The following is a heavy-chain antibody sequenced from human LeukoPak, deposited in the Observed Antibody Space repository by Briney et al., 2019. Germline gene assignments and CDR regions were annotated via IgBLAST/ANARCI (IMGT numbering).Heavy chain of an antibody. V-gene: IGHV4-59*01. CDR2: IYYSGST. Sequence: SETLSLTCTVSGGSISSYYWSWIRQPPGKGLEWIGYIYYSGSTNYNPSLKSRVTISVDTSKNQFSLKLSSVTAAGTAVYYCARGAVEMATIENFDYWGQGTLVTVSS. CDR1: GGSISSYY. D-gene: IGHD5-24*01. J-gene: IGHJ4*02. CDR3: ARGAVEMATIENFDY.